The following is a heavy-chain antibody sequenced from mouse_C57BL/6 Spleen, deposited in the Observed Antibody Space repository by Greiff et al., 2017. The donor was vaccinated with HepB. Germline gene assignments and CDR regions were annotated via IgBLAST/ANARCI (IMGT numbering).Heavy chain of an antibody. CDR3: ARFYYGRGY. CDR1: GYSFTGYY. CDR2: INPSTGGT. D-gene: IGHD1-1*01. Sequence: EVQLQQSGPELVKPGASVKISCKASGYSFTGYYMNWVKQSPEKSLEWIGEINPSTGGTTYNQKFKAKATLTVDKSSSTAYMQLKSLTSEDSAVYYCARFYYGRGYWGQGTTLTVSS. J-gene: IGHJ2*01. V-gene: IGHV1-42*01.